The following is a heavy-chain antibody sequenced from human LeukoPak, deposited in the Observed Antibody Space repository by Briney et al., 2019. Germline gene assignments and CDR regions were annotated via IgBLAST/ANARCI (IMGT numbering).Heavy chain of an antibody. Sequence: SETLSLTCTVSGGSISSSSYYWGWIRQPPGKGLEWIGSIYYSGSTYYNPSLKSRVTMSVDTSKNQFSLKLNPVTAADTAVYYCARESNINNWFDPWGQGTLVTVSS. D-gene: IGHD2/OR15-2a*01. V-gene: IGHV4-39*07. CDR3: ARESNINNWFDP. CDR1: GGSISSSSYY. J-gene: IGHJ5*02. CDR2: IYYSGST.